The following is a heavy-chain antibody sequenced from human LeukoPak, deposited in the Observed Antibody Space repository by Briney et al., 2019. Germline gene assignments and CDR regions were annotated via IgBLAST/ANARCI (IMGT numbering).Heavy chain of an antibody. CDR3: ARDLIPQTYYYDSSGYSFDY. CDR2: ISYDGSNK. J-gene: IGHJ4*02. V-gene: IGHV3-30*03. D-gene: IGHD3-22*01. Sequence: GGSLRLSCAASGFTFSSYGMHWVRQAPGKGLEWVAVISYDGSNKYYADSVKGRFTISRDNSKNTLYLQMNSLRAEDTAVYYCARDLIPQTYYYDSSGYSFDYWGQGTLVTVSS. CDR1: GFTFSSYG.